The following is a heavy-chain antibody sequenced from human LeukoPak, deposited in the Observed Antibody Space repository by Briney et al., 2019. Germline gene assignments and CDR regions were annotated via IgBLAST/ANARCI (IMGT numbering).Heavy chain of an antibody. CDR1: GFTFRSHG. CDR2: IWYDGSNK. CDR3: AGDRATSYFDY. V-gene: IGHV3-33*01. J-gene: IGHJ4*02. D-gene: IGHD1-26*01. Sequence: QTGGSLRLSCAASGFTFRSHGMHWVRQAPGKGLEWAAFIWYDGSNKYYTDSVKGRFTISRDNSKNTLYLQVNSLRAEDTAVYYCAGDRATSYFDYWGQGALVTISS.